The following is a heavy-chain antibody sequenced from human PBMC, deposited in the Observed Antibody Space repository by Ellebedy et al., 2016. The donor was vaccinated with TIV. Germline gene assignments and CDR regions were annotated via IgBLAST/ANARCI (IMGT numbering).Heavy chain of an antibody. CDR1: GYTFTRYG. CDR3: ARTHTAMLEYNYGMDV. J-gene: IGHJ6*02. CDR2: ISAYNGNT. V-gene: IGHV1-18*01. Sequence: AASVKVSCKASGYTFTRYGITWVRQAPGQGLEWMGWISAYNGNTNYAQNLKGRVTMTTDTSTNTAYMELRSLISEDTAVYYCARTHTAMLEYNYGMDVWGQGTTVTVSS. D-gene: IGHD5-18*01.